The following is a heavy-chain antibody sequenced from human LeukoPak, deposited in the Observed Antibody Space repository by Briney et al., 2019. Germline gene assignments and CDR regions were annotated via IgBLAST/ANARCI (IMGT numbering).Heavy chain of an antibody. Sequence: SETLSLTCAVYGGSFSGYYWSWIRQPPGKGLEWIGEINHSGSTNYNPSLKSRVTISVDTSKNQFSLKLSSVTAADTAVYYCARGGAERPAIAVAGRAKKNQFDYWGQGTLVTVSS. V-gene: IGHV4-34*01. D-gene: IGHD6-19*01. CDR3: ARGGAERPAIAVAGRAKKNQFDY. CDR2: INHSGST. CDR1: GGSFSGYY. J-gene: IGHJ4*02.